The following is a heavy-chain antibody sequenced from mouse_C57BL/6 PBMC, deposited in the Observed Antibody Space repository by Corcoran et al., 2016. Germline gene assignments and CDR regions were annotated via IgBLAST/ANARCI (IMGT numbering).Heavy chain of an antibody. V-gene: IGHV1-85*01. J-gene: IGHJ4*01. CDR2: IYPTSGTT. CDR1: GYTFTSYD. Sequence: QVQLQQSGPELVKPGASVKLSCKASGYTFTSYDINWVKQRPGQGLEWIGWIYPTSGTTYYNERFKGKATLTADKSSSTAYMELRSLTSEDSAVDFCARRLPYAMDYWGQGTSVTVSS. CDR3: ARRLPYAMDY. D-gene: IGHD6-1*01.